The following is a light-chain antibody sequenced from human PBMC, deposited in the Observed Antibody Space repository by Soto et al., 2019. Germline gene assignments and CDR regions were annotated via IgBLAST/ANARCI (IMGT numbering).Light chain of an antibody. V-gene: IGLV2-14*01. CDR2: DVS. Sequence: QSALNQPASVSGSPGQSITISCTGTSSDVGGYNYVSWYQQHPGKAPKLMIYDVSNRPSGVSNRFSGSKSGNTASLTISGLQAEDEADYYCSSYTSSSTLEGDVVFGGGTKLTVL. CDR1: SSDVGGYNY. CDR3: SSYTSSSTLEGDVV. J-gene: IGLJ2*01.